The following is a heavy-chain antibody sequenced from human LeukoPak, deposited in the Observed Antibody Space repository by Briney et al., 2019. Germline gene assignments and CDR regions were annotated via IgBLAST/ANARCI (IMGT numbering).Heavy chain of an antibody. J-gene: IGHJ4*02. Sequence: EASVKVSCKASGYTFTSYDINWVRQATGQGLEWMGWMNPNSGNTGYAQKFQGRVTMTRNTSISTAYMELSSLRSEDTAVYYCARREQAMVRGVNIGGVDYWGQGTLVTVSS. D-gene: IGHD3-10*01. V-gene: IGHV1-8*01. CDR3: ARREQAMVRGVNIGGVDY. CDR2: MNPNSGNT. CDR1: GYTFTSYD.